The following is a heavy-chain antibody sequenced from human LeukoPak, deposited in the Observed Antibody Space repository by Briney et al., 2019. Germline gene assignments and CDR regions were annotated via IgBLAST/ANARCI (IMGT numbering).Heavy chain of an antibody. J-gene: IGHJ4*02. CDR2: MNHSGST. CDR1: GGSFSGYY. V-gene: IGHV4-34*01. CDR3: ASLYYYDSSGKPGGY. Sequence: PSETLSLTCAVYGGSFSGYYWGWIGQPPGKGLEWIGEMNHSGSTNYNPSLKSRVTISVDTSKNQFSLKLSSVTAADTAVYYCASLYYYDSSGKPGGYWGQGTLVTVSS. D-gene: IGHD3-22*01.